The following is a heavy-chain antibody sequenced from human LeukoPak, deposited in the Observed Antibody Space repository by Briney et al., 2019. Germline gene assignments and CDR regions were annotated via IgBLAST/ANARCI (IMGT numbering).Heavy chain of an antibody. Sequence: ASVKVSCKASGYTFTTYGIGWVRQAPGQGLEWMGWISVHNGYTDYAQKLQGRVTMTTDTSTSTAYMELRSLRSDDTAVYYCARGIHTGSSGPYYFDHWGQGTLVTVSS. V-gene: IGHV1-18*01. CDR2: ISVHNGYT. D-gene: IGHD1-26*01. CDR1: GYTFTTYG. J-gene: IGHJ4*02. CDR3: ARGIHTGSSGPYYFDH.